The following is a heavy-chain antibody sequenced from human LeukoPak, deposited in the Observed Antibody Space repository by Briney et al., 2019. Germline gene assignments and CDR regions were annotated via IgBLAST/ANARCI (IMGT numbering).Heavy chain of an antibody. D-gene: IGHD1-26*01. V-gene: IGHV6-1*01. CDR3: AREGSIVGATIDAVNWFDP. J-gene: IGHJ5*02. CDR2: TYYRSKWYN. CDR1: GDSFSSNSAA. Sequence: SQTLSLTCAISGDSFSSNSAAWNWIRQSPSRGLEWLGRTYYRSKWYNDYAVSVKSRITINPDTSKNQFSLQLNSVTPEDTAVYYCAREGSIVGATIDAVNWFDPWGQGTLVTVSS.